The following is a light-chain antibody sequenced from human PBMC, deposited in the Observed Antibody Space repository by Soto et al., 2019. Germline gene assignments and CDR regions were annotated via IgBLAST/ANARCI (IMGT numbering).Light chain of an antibody. CDR2: DAS. CDR1: QSVGRK. V-gene: IGKV3-15*01. Sequence: EIVMPQSPDPLSVSPGEGSTLSCMASQSVGRKLVWYQQKAGQAPRPLIFDASTRATGIPARFSGSGSGTEFTLTISRLEPEDFAVYYCQQYDKWCSITFGQGTRLEIK. J-gene: IGKJ5*01. CDR3: QQYDKWCSIT.